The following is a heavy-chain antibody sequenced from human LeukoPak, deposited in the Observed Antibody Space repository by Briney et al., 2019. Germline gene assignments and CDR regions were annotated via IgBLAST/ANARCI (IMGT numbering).Heavy chain of an antibody. J-gene: IGHJ4*02. CDR1: GGSISRSDYY. D-gene: IGHD4-11*01. V-gene: IGHV4-61*08. Sequence: SETLSLTCSVSGGSISRSDYYWSWIRQPPGKGLEWIGYIYYSGSTNYNPSLKSRVTISVDTSKNQFSLKLSSVTAADTAVYYCARDPTRSGLDYWGQGTLVTVSS. CDR2: IYYSGST. CDR3: ARDPTRSGLDY.